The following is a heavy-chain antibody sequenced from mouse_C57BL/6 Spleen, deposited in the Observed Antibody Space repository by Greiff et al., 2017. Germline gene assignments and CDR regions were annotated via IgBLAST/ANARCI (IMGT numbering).Heavy chain of an antibody. CDR1: GFSLTSYG. CDR3: ARNYGLLLVFDY. J-gene: IGHJ2*01. V-gene: IGHV2-2*01. CDR2: IWSGGST. Sequence: QVQLQQSGPGLVQPSQSLSITCTVSGFSLTSYGVHWVRQSPGKGLEWLGVIWSGGSTDYNAAFISRLSISKDNSKSQVFFKMNSLQADDTAIYSCARNYGLLLVFDYWGQGTTLTVSS. D-gene: IGHD1-1*01.